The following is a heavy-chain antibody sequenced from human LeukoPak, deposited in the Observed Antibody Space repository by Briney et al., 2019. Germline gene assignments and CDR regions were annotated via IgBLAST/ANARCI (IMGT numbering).Heavy chain of an antibody. CDR2: IRFDGSNK. D-gene: IGHD4/OR15-4a*01. Sequence: GGSLRLSCAASGFTFSAYGMHWVRQAPGRGLEWVAFIRFDGSNKYYADSVKGRFIISRDDSRNMLYLQMNSLRIEDTAVYYCARDPPAVRTNTYAWGQGTLVTVSS. CDR1: GFTFSAYG. CDR3: ARDPPAVRTNTYA. J-gene: IGHJ5*02. V-gene: IGHV3-30*02.